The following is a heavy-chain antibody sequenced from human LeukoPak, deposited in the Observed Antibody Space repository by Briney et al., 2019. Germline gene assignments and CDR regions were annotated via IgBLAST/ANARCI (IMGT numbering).Heavy chain of an antibody. Sequence: RPSETLSLTCAVYGGSFSGYYWSWIRQPPGKGLEWIGEINHSGSTNYNPSLKSRVPISVDTSKNQFSLKLSSVTAADTAVYYCARGLLRGYYYYYMDVWGKGTTVTVSS. CDR3: ARGLLRGYYYYYMDV. D-gene: IGHD3-10*01. CDR2: INHSGST. V-gene: IGHV4-34*01. J-gene: IGHJ6*03. CDR1: GGSFSGYY.